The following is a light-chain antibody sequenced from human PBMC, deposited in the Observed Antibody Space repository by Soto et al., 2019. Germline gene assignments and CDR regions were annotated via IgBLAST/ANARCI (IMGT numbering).Light chain of an antibody. CDR2: EVS. J-gene: IGLJ2*01. V-gene: IGLV2-14*01. CDR1: SNDIGGYNY. CDR3: SSYTITHIPVI. Sequence: QSALTQPASVSGSPGQSITISCTGTSNDIGGYNYVSWYQQHPGEAPKLIIYEVSNRPSGVSNRFSGSKSDNTASLTITGLQAEDEASYYCSSYTITHIPVIFCGGTQLTVL.